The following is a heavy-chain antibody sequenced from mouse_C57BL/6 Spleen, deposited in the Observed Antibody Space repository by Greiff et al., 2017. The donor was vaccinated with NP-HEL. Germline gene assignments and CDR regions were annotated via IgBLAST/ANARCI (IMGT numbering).Heavy chain of an antibody. D-gene: IGHD4-1*01. CDR1: GYTFTSYW. J-gene: IGHJ3*01. CDR2: IDPSDSYT. CDR3: ARNGVTGPLAY. Sequence: QVQLQQPGAELVKPGASVKLSCKASGYTFTSYWMQWVKQRPGQGLEWIGEIDPSDSYTNYNGKFKGKATLTADKSSSTAYMQLSSLTSEDSAVYYCARNGVTGPLAYWGQGTLVTVSA. V-gene: IGHV1-50*01.